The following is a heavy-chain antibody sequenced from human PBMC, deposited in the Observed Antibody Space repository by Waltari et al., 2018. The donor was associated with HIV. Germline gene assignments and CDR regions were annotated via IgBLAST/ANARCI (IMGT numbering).Heavy chain of an antibody. CDR3: ARDWYTGYSSWSVVY. CDR2: IHGSGGGT. J-gene: IGHJ4*02. CDR1: GGSLSDDYH. D-gene: IGHD6-6*01. V-gene: IGHV4-61*03. Sequence: QVHLQESGPGLVKPSETLSLTCAVSGGSLSDDYHWSWIRQPPGKGLEWIGYIHGSGGGTNYNPSLKNRVTISIDTTKNHFSLKLTSVTAADTAVYYCARDWYTGYSSWSVVYCGQGVLVTVSS.